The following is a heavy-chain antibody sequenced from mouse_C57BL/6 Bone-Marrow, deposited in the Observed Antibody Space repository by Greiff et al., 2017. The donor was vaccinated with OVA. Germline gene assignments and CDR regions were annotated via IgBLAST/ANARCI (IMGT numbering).Heavy chain of an antibody. CDR1: GYTFTSYW. Sequence: QVQLQQSGAELAKPGASVKLSCKASGYTFTSYWMHWVKQRPGQGLEWIGYINPSSGYTKYNQKFKDKATLTADKSSSAAYMQLSSLTYEDSAVYYCARWGRVRYWYFDVWGTGTTVTVSS. V-gene: IGHV1-7*01. J-gene: IGHJ1*03. D-gene: IGHD3-3*01. CDR3: ARWGRVRYWYFDV. CDR2: INPSSGYT.